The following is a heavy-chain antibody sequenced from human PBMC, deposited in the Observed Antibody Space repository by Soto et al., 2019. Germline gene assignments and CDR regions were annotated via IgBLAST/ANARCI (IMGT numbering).Heavy chain of an antibody. J-gene: IGHJ4*02. CDR3: TRYYYESSGYYVY. V-gene: IGHV3-49*04. D-gene: IGHD3-22*01. CDR1: GFTFGSYG. Sequence: SLRLSCTCSGFTFGSYGLSWVRQAPGKGLEWVGVIRSEANGGTTDYAASVKGRITISRDDSKSIAYMEINSLQTEDTAVYYCTRYYYESSGYYVYWGQGALVTVSS. CDR2: IRSEANGGTT.